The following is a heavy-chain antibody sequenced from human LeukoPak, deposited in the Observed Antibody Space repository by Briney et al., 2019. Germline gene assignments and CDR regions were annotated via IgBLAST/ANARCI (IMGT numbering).Heavy chain of an antibody. J-gene: IGHJ4*02. V-gene: IGHV3-7*01. CDR1: GFTLSFYW. Sequence: GGSLRLSCAASGFTLSFYWMSWVRQAPGKGLEWVANIKQRGTEKYYAGSVKGRFTISRDDAKNSLYLHMNSLRADDTAVYYCVSSYCSGGTCYDFDYWGQGTLVTVFS. D-gene: IGHD2-15*01. CDR2: IKQRGTEK. CDR3: VSSYCSGGTCYDFDY.